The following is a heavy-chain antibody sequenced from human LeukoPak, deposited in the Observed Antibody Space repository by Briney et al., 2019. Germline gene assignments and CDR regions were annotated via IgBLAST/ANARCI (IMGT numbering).Heavy chain of an antibody. CDR2: IYPGDSET. J-gene: IGHJ6*02. Sequence: GESLKISCKGSGYNFINHWIGWVRQMPGKGLEWMGIIYPGDSETRYSPSFQGQVTISDDKSISTAYLQRSSLKASDTAMYYCARYCSGSSCFHYGMDVWGQGTTVTVSS. V-gene: IGHV5-51*01. CDR1: GYNFINHW. D-gene: IGHD2-15*01. CDR3: ARYCSGSSCFHYGMDV.